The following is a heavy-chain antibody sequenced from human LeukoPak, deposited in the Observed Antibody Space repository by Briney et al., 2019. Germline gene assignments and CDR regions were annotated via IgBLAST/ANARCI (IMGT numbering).Heavy chain of an antibody. Sequence: PGGSLRLSCAASGFTFDDYGMSWVRQAPGKGLEWVSAISGSGGSTYYADSVKGRFTISRDNSKNTLYLQMNSLRAEDTAVYYCAKDVTTVTTIAFDIWGQGTMVTVSS. CDR3: AKDVTTVTTIAFDI. J-gene: IGHJ3*02. CDR1: GFTFDDYG. CDR2: ISGSGGST. V-gene: IGHV3-23*01. D-gene: IGHD4-17*01.